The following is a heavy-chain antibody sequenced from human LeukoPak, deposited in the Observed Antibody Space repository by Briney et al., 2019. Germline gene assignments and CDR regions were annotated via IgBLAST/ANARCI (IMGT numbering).Heavy chain of an antibody. D-gene: IGHD2-15*01. V-gene: IGHV1-69*05. CDR2: FIPIFGTA. J-gene: IGHJ4*02. CDR3: ARVRYCSGGSCYFMDY. CDR1: GATFSSYT. Sequence: SVKVSFKSSGATFSSYTISWERQAPGQGLELMGGFIPIFGTANYAQKFQGRVTITTDESTSTDYMELSSLRSEDNAVYYCARVRYCSGGSCYFMDYWGQGTLVTVSS.